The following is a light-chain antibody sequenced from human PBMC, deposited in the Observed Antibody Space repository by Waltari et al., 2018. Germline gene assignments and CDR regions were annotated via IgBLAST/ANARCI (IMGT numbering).Light chain of an antibody. CDR1: QSVSSN. CDR3: QQYDNWPPNT. Sequence: EIVMTQSPATLSVSPGDRVTLSCRASQSVSSNLAWYQQKPGQAPRLLIYGASTRATGIPARFSGSGSGTDFTLTISSLQSEDFAVYYCQQYDNWPPNTFGQGKRLEIK. CDR2: GAS. V-gene: IGKV3-15*01. J-gene: IGKJ5*01.